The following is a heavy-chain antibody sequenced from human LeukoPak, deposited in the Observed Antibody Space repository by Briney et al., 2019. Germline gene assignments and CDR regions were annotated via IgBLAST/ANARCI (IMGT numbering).Heavy chain of an antibody. J-gene: IGHJ4*02. CDR1: GGSVSSGDYY. CDR2: IYYSGSS. V-gene: IGHV4-30-4*01. CDR3: ARGGPAPWG. D-gene: IGHD2-2*01. Sequence: SETLSLTCTVSGGSVSSGDYYWNWIRQPPGKGLEWIGYIYYSGSSYYSPSLKSRVTISIDTSKNQFSLKLSSVTAADTAVYYCARGGPAPWGWGQGTLVTVSS.